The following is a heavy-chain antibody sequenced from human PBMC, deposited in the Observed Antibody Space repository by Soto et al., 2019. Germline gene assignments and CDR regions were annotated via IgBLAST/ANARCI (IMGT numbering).Heavy chain of an antibody. CDR2: INSDGSGP. Sequence: GGSLRLSCAAYGFTFSSYWMHWVRQGPGKGLVWVSLINSDGSGPTYADSVKGRFTISRDNAKNTLYLQMNSLRAEDTAVYYCARGDGGYFQHWGQGTLVTVSS. J-gene: IGHJ1*01. CDR1: GFTFSSYW. V-gene: IGHV3-74*01. CDR3: ARGDGGYFQH. D-gene: IGHD2-21*02.